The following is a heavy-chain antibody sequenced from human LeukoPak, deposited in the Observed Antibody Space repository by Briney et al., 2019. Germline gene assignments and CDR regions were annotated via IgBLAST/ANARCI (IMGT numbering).Heavy chain of an antibody. CDR1: GGSISSYY. J-gene: IGHJ6*02. CDR2: IYYSGST. CDR3: ARSVPSYDSSGYYYRHYYYGMDV. D-gene: IGHD3-22*01. Sequence: SETLSLTCTVSGGSISSYYWSWIRQPAGKGLERIGYIYYSGSTYYNPSLKSRVTISVDTSKNQFSLKLSSVTAADTAVYYCARSVPSYDSSGYYYRHYYYGMDVWGQGTTVTVSS. V-gene: IGHV4-59*06.